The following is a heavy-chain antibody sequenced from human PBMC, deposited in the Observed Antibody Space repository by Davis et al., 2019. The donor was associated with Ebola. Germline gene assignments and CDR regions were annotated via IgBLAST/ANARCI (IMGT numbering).Heavy chain of an antibody. CDR1: GITFSSYA. CDR3: ARGDGYIFWGF. J-gene: IGHJ4*02. V-gene: IGHV3-66*01. Sequence: GESLKISCAGSGITFSSYAMSWVRQVPGKGLEWVSVVYRSGNIYYADSVRGRFTISRDNSQNTVHLQMNSLRVEDTALYYCARGDGYIFWGFWGQGTLVTVSS. D-gene: IGHD5-24*01. CDR2: VYRSGNI.